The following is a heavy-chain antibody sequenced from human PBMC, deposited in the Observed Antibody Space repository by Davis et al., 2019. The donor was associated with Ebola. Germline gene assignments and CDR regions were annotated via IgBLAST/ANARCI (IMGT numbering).Heavy chain of an antibody. CDR2: IIPILGIA. CDR3: ARGDNIVVVVAPNEYYFDY. CDR1: GGTFSSYA. D-gene: IGHD2-15*01. V-gene: IGHV1-69*10. J-gene: IGHJ4*02. Sequence: SVKVSCKASGGTFSSYAISWVRQAPGQGLEWMGGIIPILGIANYAQKFQGRVTITADKSTSTAYMELSSLRSEDTAVYYCARGDNIVVVVAPNEYYFDYWGQGTLVTVSS.